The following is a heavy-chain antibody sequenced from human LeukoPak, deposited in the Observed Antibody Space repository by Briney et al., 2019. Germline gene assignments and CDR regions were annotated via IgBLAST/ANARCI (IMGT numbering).Heavy chain of an antibody. J-gene: IGHJ4*02. D-gene: IGHD6-13*01. Sequence: GGSLRLSCAASGFTFDDYSMSWVRQAPGKGLEWVSGINWNGGSTGYADSVKGRFTISRDNAKNSLYLQMNSLRAEDTALYYCARVGYSSSWSYYFDYWGQGTLVTVSS. CDR3: ARVGYSSSWSYYFDY. CDR1: GFTFDDYS. CDR2: INWNGGST. V-gene: IGHV3-20*04.